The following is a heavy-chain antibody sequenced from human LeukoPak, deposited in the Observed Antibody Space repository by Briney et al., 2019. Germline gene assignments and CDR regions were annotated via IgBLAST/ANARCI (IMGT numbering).Heavy chain of an antibody. D-gene: IGHD2-8*01. J-gene: IGHJ4*02. CDR1: GFSFSSYA. CDR3: AKELQVSWPPVRIPQIMHY. CDR2: IGGSDGKT. V-gene: IGHV3-23*01. Sequence: QPGGSLRLSCAASGFSFSSYAMAWVRQAPGNGLEWVSAIGGSDGKTYYTDSVKGRFTISRDNSKNTLYLQMNSLRAEDTAVYYCAKELQVSWPPVRIPQIMHYWGQGTLVTASS.